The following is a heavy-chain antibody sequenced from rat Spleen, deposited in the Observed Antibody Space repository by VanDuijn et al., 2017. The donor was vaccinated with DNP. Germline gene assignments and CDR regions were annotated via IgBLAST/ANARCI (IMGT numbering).Heavy chain of an antibody. D-gene: IGHD1-12*02. CDR1: GFSLTSYG. J-gene: IGHJ2*01. CDR2: ISSGGST. V-gene: IGHV2S12*01. Sequence: QVQLKESGPGLVQPSQTLSLTCTVSGFSLTSYGVSWVRQPPGKGLEWIAAISSGGSTYYNSGLKSRLTISRDISKSQVFLKMNSPQAEDSAIYFCTREGRTMVVGFLDYWGRGVMVTVSS. CDR3: TREGRTMVVGFLDY.